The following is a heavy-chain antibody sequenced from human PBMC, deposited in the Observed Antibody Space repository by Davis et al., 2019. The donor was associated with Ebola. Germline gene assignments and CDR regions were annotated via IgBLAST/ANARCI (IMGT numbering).Heavy chain of an antibody. CDR3: AKGLGSSGWYYFDY. V-gene: IGHV3-30*18. CDR2: ISYDGSNK. CDR1: GFTFSSYR. Sequence: SLIISCAASGFTFSSYRMHWVRQAPGKGLEWVAVISYDGSNKYYADSVKGRFTISRDNSKNTLYLQMNSLRAEDTAVYYCAKGLGSSGWYYFDYWGQGTLVTVSS. J-gene: IGHJ4*02. D-gene: IGHD6-19*01.